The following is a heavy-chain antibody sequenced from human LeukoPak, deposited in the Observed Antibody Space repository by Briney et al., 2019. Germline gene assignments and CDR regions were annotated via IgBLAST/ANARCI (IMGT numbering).Heavy chain of an antibody. CDR3: ARAFYYDSSGYFGY. Sequence: GGSLRLSCAASGFIFSSYTLNWVRQAPGKGLEWVSSISSSSSYIYYADSVKGRFTISRDNAKNSLYLEMNSLRAEDTAVYYCARAFYYDSSGYFGYWGQGTLVTVSS. CDR2: ISSSSSYI. CDR1: GFIFSSYT. D-gene: IGHD3-22*01. J-gene: IGHJ4*02. V-gene: IGHV3-21*01.